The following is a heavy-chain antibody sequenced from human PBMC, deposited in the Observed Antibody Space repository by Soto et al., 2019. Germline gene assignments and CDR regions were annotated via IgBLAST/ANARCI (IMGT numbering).Heavy chain of an antibody. CDR2: IYHSGST. V-gene: IGHV4-4*02. D-gene: IGHD6-19*01. Sequence: QVHLQESGPGLVKPSGTLSLTCAVSGGSISSSNWWSWVRQPPGKGLEWIGEIYHSGSTNYNPSLTSRVTKSVDKSKNQFSLRLSSVTAADTAVYYCARLMHSSGADYWGQGTLVTVSS. J-gene: IGHJ4*02. CDR3: ARLMHSSGADY. CDR1: GGSISSSNW.